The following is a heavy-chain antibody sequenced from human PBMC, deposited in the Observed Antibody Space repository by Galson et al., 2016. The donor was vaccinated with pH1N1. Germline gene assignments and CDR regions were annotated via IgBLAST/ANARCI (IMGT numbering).Heavy chain of an antibody. CDR3: AKDRDSSGPQHHYYYGMDI. Sequence: SLRLSCAASGFTFSRYGMHWVRQTPGKGLEWVAVISYDGRNEYYADSVKGRFTISRDNSRSTLYLQLNSLRGDDTAVYYCAKDRDSSGPQHHYYYGMDIWGRGTTGTVSS. D-gene: IGHD3-22*01. CDR2: ISYDGRNE. J-gene: IGHJ6*02. CDR1: GFTFSRYG. V-gene: IGHV3-30*18.